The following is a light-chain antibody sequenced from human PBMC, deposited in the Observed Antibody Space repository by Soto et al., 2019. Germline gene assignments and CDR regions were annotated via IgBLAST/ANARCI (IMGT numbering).Light chain of an antibody. CDR3: QQYGRSPLT. J-gene: IGKJ4*01. Sequence: EIVLTQSPGTLSLSPGERATLSCRASQIVSSSYLAWYQQKPGQSPRLLIYGASSRATSIPDRFSGSGSGTDFNLTISRLEPEDFAVYYCQQYGRSPLTFGGGTKVEIK. V-gene: IGKV3-20*01. CDR2: GAS. CDR1: QIVSSSY.